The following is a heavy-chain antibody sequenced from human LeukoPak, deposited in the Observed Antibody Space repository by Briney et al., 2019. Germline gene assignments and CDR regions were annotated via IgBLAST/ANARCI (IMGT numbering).Heavy chain of an antibody. V-gene: IGHV4-39*02. D-gene: IGHD3-22*01. CDR3: ARRSYDSSGYYVH. CDR1: GDSISSSSYY. CDR2: IYYSGST. Sequence: SETLSLTCTVSGDSISSSSYYWGWIGQPPGKGLAWIGIIYYSGSTYYNPSLKSRVTISVDTSKNHFSLKLSSVTAADTAVYYCARRSYDSSGYYVHWGQGTLVTVSP. J-gene: IGHJ4*01.